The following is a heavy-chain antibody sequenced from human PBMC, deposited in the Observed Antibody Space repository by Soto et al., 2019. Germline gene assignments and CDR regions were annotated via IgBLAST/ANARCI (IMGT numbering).Heavy chain of an antibody. D-gene: IGHD3-16*02. Sequence: SETLSLTCAVYGGSFSGYYWSWIRQPPGKGLEWIGEINHSGSTNYNPSLKSRVTISVDTSRNQSSLKLSSVTAADTAVYYCARALVFLDYVWWSYRSPVWYFDYWGQGTLVTVSS. V-gene: IGHV4-34*01. CDR1: GGSFSGYY. CDR2: INHSGST. CDR3: ARALVFLDYVWWSYRSPVWYFDY. J-gene: IGHJ4*02.